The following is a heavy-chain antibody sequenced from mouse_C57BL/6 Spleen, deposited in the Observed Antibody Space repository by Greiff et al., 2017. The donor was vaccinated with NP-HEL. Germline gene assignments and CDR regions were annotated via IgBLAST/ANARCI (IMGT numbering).Heavy chain of an antibody. J-gene: IGHJ4*01. CDR3: AKRGRSNYSYAMDY. V-gene: IGHV2-5*01. Sequence: VQLQESGPGLVQPSQSLSITCTVSGFSLTSYGVHWVRQSPGKGLEWLGVIWRGGSTDYNAAFMSRLSITKDNSKSQVFFKMNSLQADDTAIYYCAKRGRSNYSYAMDYWGQGTSVTVSS. CDR2: IWRGGST. D-gene: IGHD2-5*01. CDR1: GFSLTSYG.